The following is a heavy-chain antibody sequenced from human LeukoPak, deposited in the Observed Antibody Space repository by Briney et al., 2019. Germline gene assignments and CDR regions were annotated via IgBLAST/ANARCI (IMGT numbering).Heavy chain of an antibody. J-gene: IGHJ4*02. CDR3: ARGEVPAAFDY. CDR2: IYYSGST. Sequence: PSETLSLTCTVSGVSISSGGYYWSWIRQHPGKGLEWIGYIYYSGSTYYNPSLKSRVAISVDTSKNQFSLKLSSVTAADTAVYYCARGEVPAAFDYWGQGTLVTVSS. V-gene: IGHV4-31*03. CDR1: GVSISSGGYY. D-gene: IGHD2-2*01.